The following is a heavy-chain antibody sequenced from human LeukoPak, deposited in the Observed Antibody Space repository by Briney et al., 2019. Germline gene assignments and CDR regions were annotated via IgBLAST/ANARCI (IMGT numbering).Heavy chain of an antibody. Sequence: GGSLTLSCAASGFTFSAYAMHWVRQAPGKGLEYVSSITSDGGITYYANSVKGGFTISRDNSRNTLYLQMGSLRAEDMAVYYCARDLTGTGDYWGQGTLVTVSS. CDR3: ARDLTGTGDY. CDR1: GFTFSAYA. CDR2: ITSDGGIT. J-gene: IGHJ4*02. D-gene: IGHD1-20*01. V-gene: IGHV3-64*01.